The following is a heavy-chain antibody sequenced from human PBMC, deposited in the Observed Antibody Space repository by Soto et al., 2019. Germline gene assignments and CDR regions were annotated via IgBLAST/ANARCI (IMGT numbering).Heavy chain of an antibody. CDR1: GDSFSSYA. D-gene: IGHD6-13*01. V-gene: IGHV1-69*01. CDR3: AASDSRRWQLDY. Sequence: QVQLVQSGAELKKPGSSVRVSCKISGDSFSSYAISWVRQAPGEGLEWVGGIIPIFETANYAQKFQGRVTITAVESTNTAYMEVTRLRPEQTAIFYCAASDSRRWQLDYGGRGTLITVSS. CDR2: IIPIFETA. J-gene: IGHJ4*02.